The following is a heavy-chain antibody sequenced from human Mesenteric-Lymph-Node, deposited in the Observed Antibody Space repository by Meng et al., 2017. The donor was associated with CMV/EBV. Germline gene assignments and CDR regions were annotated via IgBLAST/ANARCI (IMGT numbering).Heavy chain of an antibody. CDR2: IYSGGSST. V-gene: IGHV3-23*03. D-gene: IGHD1-1*01. J-gene: IGHJ4*02. Sequence: GESLKISCAASGFTFSSYAMSWVRQAPGKGLEWVSVIYSGGSSTYYGDSVKGRFTISRDNSKNTLYLQMNSLRAEDTAVYYCAKGTWNSPGGEWPFEYWGQGTLVTVSS. CDR3: AKGTWNSPGGEWPFEY. CDR1: GFTFSSYA.